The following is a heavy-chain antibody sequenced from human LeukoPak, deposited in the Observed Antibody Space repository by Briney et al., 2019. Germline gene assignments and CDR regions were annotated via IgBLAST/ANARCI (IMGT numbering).Heavy chain of an antibody. CDR2: INSDGSST. D-gene: IGHD1-26*01. CDR3: ARLREQWELLSPNFDY. Sequence: GGSLRLSCAASGFTFRSYWMHWVRQAPGKGLVWVSRINSDGSSTSYADSVKGRFTISRDNAKNTLYLQMNSLRAEDTAVYFCARLREQWELLSPNFDYWGQGTLVTVSS. CDR1: GFTFRSYW. J-gene: IGHJ4*02. V-gene: IGHV3-74*01.